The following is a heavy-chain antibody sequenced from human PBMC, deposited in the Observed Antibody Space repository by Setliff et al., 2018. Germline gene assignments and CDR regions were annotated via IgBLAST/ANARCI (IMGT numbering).Heavy chain of an antibody. D-gene: IGHD3-10*01. CDR1: GYSISSGYY. V-gene: IGHV4-38-2*01. CDR3: ARHVVTMVRAHFDY. CDR2: IYHSGST. Sequence: SETLSLTCAASGYSISSGYYWGWIRQPPGKGLEWIGSIYHSGSTYYNPSLKSRVTISVDTSKNQFSLKLNSVTAADTAVYYCARHVVTMVRAHFDYWGQGTLVTVSS. J-gene: IGHJ4*02.